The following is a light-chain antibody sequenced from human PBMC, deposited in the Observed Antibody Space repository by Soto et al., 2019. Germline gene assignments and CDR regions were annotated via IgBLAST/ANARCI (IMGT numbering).Light chain of an antibody. V-gene: IGLV2-14*01. CDR3: FSFTTDWTHV. J-gene: IGLJ1*01. Sequence: QAVVTQPPSASESPGQSVTIPCTGTSSDVGAYNYVSWFQQHPGKAPTLIISEVSNRPSGVSNRFSGSKSGNAASLTISGLQAEDEADYFCFSFTTDWTHVFGTGTKLTVL. CDR2: EVS. CDR1: SSDVGAYNY.